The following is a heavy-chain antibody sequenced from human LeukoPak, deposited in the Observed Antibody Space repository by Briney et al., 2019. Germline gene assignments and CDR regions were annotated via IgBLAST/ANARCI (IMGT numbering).Heavy chain of an antibody. J-gene: IGHJ4*02. CDR2: IYHSGST. D-gene: IGHD3-3*01. V-gene: IGHV4-38-2*01. CDR3: ARQTGHYDYWSGWGYYFDY. CDR1: GYSISSGYY. Sequence: SETLSLTCAVSGYSISSGYYWGWIRQPPGKGLEWIGSIYHSGSTYYTPSLKGRLTIRVDTSKNQFSLELRSVTAADTAVYYCARQTGHYDYWSGWGYYFDYWGQGALATVSS.